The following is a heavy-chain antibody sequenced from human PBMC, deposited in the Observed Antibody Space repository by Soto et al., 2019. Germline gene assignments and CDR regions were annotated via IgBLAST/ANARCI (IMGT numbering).Heavy chain of an antibody. CDR2: IYPGDSDT. CDR1: GYSFTSYW. CDR3: ARSILSVDVVATMRFDP. J-gene: IGHJ5*02. V-gene: IGHV5-51*01. Sequence: GESLKISCKGSGYSFTSYWIGWVRQMPGKGLEWMGIIYPGDSDTRYSPSFQGQVTISADKSISTAYLQWSSLKASDTAMYYCARSILSVDVVATMRFDPWGQGTLVTVSS. D-gene: IGHD5-12*01.